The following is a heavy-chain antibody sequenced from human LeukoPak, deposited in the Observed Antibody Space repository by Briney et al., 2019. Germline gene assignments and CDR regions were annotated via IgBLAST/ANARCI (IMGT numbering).Heavy chain of an antibody. CDR1: GFTFSSYA. D-gene: IGHD3-22*01. J-gene: IGHJ4*02. CDR2: IWYDGSNK. V-gene: IGHV3-33*06. Sequence: GGSLRLSCAASGFTFSSYAMHWVRQAPGKGLEWVAVIWYDGSNKYYADSVRGRSTISRDNSKNTLYLQMNSLRADDTAVYYCAKVTDSSGYFPSDYWGQGTLVTVSS. CDR3: AKVTDSSGYFPSDY.